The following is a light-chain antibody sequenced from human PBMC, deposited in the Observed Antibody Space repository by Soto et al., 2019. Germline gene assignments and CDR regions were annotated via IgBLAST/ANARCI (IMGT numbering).Light chain of an antibody. J-gene: IGKJ1*01. V-gene: IGKV3-20*01. Sequence: EIVLTQSPGTMSLSPGERVTLSCRASQSISTTYLAWYQHKPGQAPRLLIYGASTRATGIPDRFSGSGSGTDFTLTISRLEPEDSAVYYCQQYGSSPTWTFGQGTKVDIK. CDR2: GAS. CDR3: QQYGSSPTWT. CDR1: QSISTTY.